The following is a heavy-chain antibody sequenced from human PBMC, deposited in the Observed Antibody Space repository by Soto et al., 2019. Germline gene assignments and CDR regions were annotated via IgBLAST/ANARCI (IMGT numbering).Heavy chain of an antibody. D-gene: IGHD3-22*01. CDR3: ARSQDSSGYWNNCFDP. V-gene: IGHV1-69*13. CDR2: IIPLFGTA. Sequence: SVKVSCKASGGTFSTYTMTWVRQAPGQGLEWMGGIIPLFGTANYSQKFQGRVTITADESTSTVYMELSSLRSEDTAVYYCARSQDSSGYWNNCFDPWGQGTLVTVSS. J-gene: IGHJ5*02. CDR1: GGTFSTYT.